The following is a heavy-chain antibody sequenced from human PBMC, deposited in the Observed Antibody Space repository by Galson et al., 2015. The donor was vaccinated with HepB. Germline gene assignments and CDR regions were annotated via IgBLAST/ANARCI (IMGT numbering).Heavy chain of an antibody. D-gene: IGHD2-15*01. CDR2: INHSGST. J-gene: IGHJ6*02. V-gene: IGHV4-34*01. CDR3: RSEGAVAASLSGIAAPAHYGMDV. CDR1: GGSFSGYY. Sequence: SETLSLTCAVYGGSFSGYYWSWIRQPPGKGLEWIGEINHSGSTNYNPSLKSRVTISVDTSKNQFSLKLSSVTAADTAVYYCRSEGAVAASLSGIAAPAHYGMDVWGQGTTVTVSS.